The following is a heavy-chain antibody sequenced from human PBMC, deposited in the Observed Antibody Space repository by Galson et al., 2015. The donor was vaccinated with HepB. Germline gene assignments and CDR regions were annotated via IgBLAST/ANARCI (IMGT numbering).Heavy chain of an antibody. D-gene: IGHD6-19*01. J-gene: IGHJ4*02. Sequence: QVQLQESGPGLVKPSETLSLTCTVSGGSVSSGSYYWSWIRQPPGKGLEWIGYIYYSGSTNYNPSLKSRVTISVDTSKNQSSLKLSSVTAADTAVYYCARDNQVAVAGLDYWGQGTLVTVSS. CDR3: ARDNQVAVAGLDY. CDR2: IYYSGST. V-gene: IGHV4-61*01. CDR1: GGSVSSGSYY.